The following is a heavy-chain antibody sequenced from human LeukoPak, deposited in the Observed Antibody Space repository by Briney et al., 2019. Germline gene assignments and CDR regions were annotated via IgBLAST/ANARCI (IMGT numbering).Heavy chain of an antibody. Sequence: GGSLRLSCAASGFTFTNYPMTWVRQAPGKGLEWVSAISPDGSDTKYTDSAKGRSTISRDNSKNTLFLQMNSLRVEDTAVYYCTKDWSAAYWGQGTLVTVSS. CDR3: TKDWSAAY. V-gene: IGHV3-23*01. J-gene: IGHJ4*02. CDR2: ISPDGSDT. D-gene: IGHD2-15*01. CDR1: GFTFTNYP.